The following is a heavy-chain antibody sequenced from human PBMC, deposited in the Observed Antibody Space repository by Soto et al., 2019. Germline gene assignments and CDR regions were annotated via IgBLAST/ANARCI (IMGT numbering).Heavy chain of an antibody. CDR3: AKDRGIAVAGHDY. V-gene: IGHV3-30*18. Sequence: GGSLRLSCAASGFTFSSYGMHWVRQAPGKGLEWVAVISYDGSNKYYADSVKGRFTISRDNSKNTLYLQMNSLRAEDTAVYYCAKDRGIAVAGHDYWGQGT. J-gene: IGHJ4*02. D-gene: IGHD6-19*01. CDR1: GFTFSSYG. CDR2: ISYDGSNK.